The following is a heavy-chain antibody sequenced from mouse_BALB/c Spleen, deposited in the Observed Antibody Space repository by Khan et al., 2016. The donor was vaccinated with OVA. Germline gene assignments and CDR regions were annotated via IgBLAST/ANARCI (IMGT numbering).Heavy chain of an antibody. Sequence: QVQLKDSGAELARPGASVKMSCKASGYSFTSHTMHWVKQRPGQGLEWIGYINPRSGYTNYNQKFNDKATLTADKSSSTAYMQLSSLTSEDSAVYYCARRTTGYALDYWGQGTSVTVSS. D-gene: IGHD2-12*01. V-gene: IGHV1-4*01. CDR1: GYSFTSHT. CDR3: ARRTTGYALDY. CDR2: INPRSGYT. J-gene: IGHJ4*01.